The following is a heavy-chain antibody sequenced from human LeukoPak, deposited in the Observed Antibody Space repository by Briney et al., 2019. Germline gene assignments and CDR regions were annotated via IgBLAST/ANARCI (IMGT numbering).Heavy chain of an antibody. CDR1: GFTFSSYW. J-gene: IGHJ4*02. V-gene: IGHV3-7*03. CDR3: ARDLGSRDAY. Sequence: GGSLRLSCAASGFTFSSYWMSWVRQAPGKGLEWVANIKQDGSQKYYADSAKGRFTISRENAKNSLFLQMSSLRVEDTAVYYCARDLGSRDAYWGQGTPVTVSS. CDR2: IKQDGSQK. D-gene: IGHD6-13*01.